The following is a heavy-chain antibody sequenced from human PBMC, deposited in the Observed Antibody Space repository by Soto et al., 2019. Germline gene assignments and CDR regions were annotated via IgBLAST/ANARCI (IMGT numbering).Heavy chain of an antibody. CDR3: ARENLGYCTSTSCPFDY. J-gene: IGHJ4*02. V-gene: IGHV4-31*03. D-gene: IGHD2-2*01. Sequence: SETLSLTCTVSGGSISSGGYYWSWIRQHPGKGLEWIGYIYYSGSTYYNQSLKRRVTISVDTSKNQFSLKLSSVTAADTAVYYCARENLGYCTSTSCPFDYWGQGTLVTVSS. CDR1: GGSISSGGYY. CDR2: IYYSGST.